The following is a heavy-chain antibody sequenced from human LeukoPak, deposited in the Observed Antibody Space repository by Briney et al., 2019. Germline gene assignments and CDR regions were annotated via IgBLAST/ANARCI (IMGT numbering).Heavy chain of an antibody. CDR1: GFTFSSYE. V-gene: IGHV3-48*03. Sequence: GGSLRLSCAASGFTFSSYEMNWVRQAPGKGLEWVSYISSSGSTIYYADSVKGRFTISRDNAKNSLYLQMNSLRAEDTAVYFCARDRNSDFWSGYYTNYFDYWGQGTLVTVSS. J-gene: IGHJ4*02. CDR2: ISSSGSTI. D-gene: IGHD3-3*01. CDR3: ARDRNSDFWSGYYTNYFDY.